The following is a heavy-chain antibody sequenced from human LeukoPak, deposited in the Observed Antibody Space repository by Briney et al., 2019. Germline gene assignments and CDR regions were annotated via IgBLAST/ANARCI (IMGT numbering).Heavy chain of an antibody. Sequence: ASVKVSCKASGYTFTSYAMHWVRQAPGQRLEWMGWINAGNGNTKYSQKFQGRVTITRDTSASTAYMELSSLRSEDTAVYYCARSELELRYYAVVPGAFDYWGQGTLVTVSS. CDR1: GYTFTSYA. J-gene: IGHJ4*02. D-gene: IGHD1-7*01. CDR2: INAGNGNT. CDR3: ARSELELRYYAVVPGAFDY. V-gene: IGHV1-3*01.